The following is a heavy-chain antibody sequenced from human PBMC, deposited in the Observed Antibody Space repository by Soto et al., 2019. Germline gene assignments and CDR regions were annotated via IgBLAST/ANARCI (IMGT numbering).Heavy chain of an antibody. V-gene: IGHV1-69*08. CDR3: ARDVGGSYYDMYWLDP. D-gene: IGHD1-26*01. CDR1: GGTFSSYT. Sequence: QVQLVQSGAEVKKPGSSVKVSCKASGGTFSSYTISWVRQAPGQGLEWMGRIIPILGIANYAQKFQGRVTITADKSTSTAYMELSSLRSEDTAVYYCARDVGGSYYDMYWLDPWGQGTLVTVSS. CDR2: IIPILGIA. J-gene: IGHJ5*02.